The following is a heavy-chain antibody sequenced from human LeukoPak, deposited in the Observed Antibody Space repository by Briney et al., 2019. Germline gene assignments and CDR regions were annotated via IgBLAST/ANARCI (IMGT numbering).Heavy chain of an antibody. CDR1: GYTFTSYA. V-gene: IGHV1-3*01. J-gene: IGHJ5*02. Sequence: ASVKVSCKASGYTFTSYAMHWVRQAPGQRLEWMGWINAGNDNTKYSQKFQGRVTITRDTSASTAYMELSSLRSEDTAVYYCARDLGYFTGWSFHPNWFDPWGQGTLVTVSS. CDR3: ARDLGYFTGWSFHPNWFDP. CDR2: INAGNDNT. D-gene: IGHD2-21*01.